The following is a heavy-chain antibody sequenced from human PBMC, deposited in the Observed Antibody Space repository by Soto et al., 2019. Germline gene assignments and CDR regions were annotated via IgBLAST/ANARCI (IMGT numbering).Heavy chain of an antibody. CDR2: IYASGNT. V-gene: IGHV3-53*01. CDR1: GFTVSSFY. Sequence: GGSLRLSCAASGFTVSSFYMSWVRQAPGKGLEWVSAIYASGNTYYADSVKGRFTISRDNSKNTLNLQMNSLRAEDTAVYYCARTDYGDYSLRYWGQGTLVTVSS. D-gene: IGHD4-17*01. J-gene: IGHJ4*02. CDR3: ARTDYGDYSLRY.